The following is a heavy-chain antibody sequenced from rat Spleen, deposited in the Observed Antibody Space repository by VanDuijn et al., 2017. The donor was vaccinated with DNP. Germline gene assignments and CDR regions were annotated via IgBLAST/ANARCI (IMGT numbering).Heavy chain of an antibody. D-gene: IGHD4-3*01. CDR3: VRWNSGHFDY. Sequence: EVQLVESGGGLVQPGRSLKLSCAASGFTFSAYNMAWVRQAPKKGLEWVATISYDGTSTYYRDSVKGRFTISRDNAKSTLYLQMNSLRSEDMATYYCVRWNSGHFDYWGQGVMVTVSS. V-gene: IGHV5-7*01. CDR1: GFTFSAYN. J-gene: IGHJ2*01. CDR2: ISYDGTST.